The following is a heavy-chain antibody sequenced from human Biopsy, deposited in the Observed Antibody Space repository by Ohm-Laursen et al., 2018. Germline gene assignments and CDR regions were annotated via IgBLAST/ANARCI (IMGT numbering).Heavy chain of an antibody. CDR1: GYNFISYS. J-gene: IGHJ6*02. V-gene: IGHV1-46*01. Sequence: SVKVSCKTSGYNFISYSINWVRQAPGQGLEWMGIINPSGGSTSSTQKFQGRVTMTRDTSTSTVYMELSSLRSEDTVVYYCARDWNSGWRLPGMVNYYYNGMDVWGQGTTVTVSS. D-gene: IGHD5-18*01. CDR3: ARDWNSGWRLPGMVNYYYNGMDV. CDR2: INPSGGST.